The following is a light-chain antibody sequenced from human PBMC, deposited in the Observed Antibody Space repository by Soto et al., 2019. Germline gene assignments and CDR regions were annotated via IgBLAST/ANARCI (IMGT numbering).Light chain of an antibody. CDR3: HQRSKWYT. V-gene: IGKV3-11*01. CDR2: DAS. J-gene: IGKJ2*01. Sequence: EVVLTQSPATLSLSPGERATLSCRASQGVNNYLAWYQQKPGQAPRLLIYDASKRATGIPARFSGSGSGTDFTLTISSLEPEDGAVYYCHQRSKWYTVGQGTKLEIK. CDR1: QGVNNY.